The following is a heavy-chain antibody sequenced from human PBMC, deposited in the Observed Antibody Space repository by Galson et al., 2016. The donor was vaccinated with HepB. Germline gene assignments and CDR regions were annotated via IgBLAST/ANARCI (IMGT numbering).Heavy chain of an antibody. D-gene: IGHD3-3*01. CDR3: ATDGVKGNFWRGYDGMDV. Sequence: SLRLSCAASGFTFNSAWMSWVRQAPGKGLEWVGHIQTKTDGGRTDYAASVRGRFTISRDDSRNTLYLQMNSLKTKDTAVYYCATDGVKGNFWRGYDGMDVWGRGTTVIVSS. CDR2: IQTKTDGGRT. CDR1: GFTFNSAW. V-gene: IGHV3-15*01. J-gene: IGHJ6*02.